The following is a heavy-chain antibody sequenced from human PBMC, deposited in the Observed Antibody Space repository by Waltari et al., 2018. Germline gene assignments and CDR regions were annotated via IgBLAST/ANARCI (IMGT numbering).Heavy chain of an antibody. V-gene: IGHV4-4*02. Sequence: QVHLQESGPGLVKPSGTLSLTCAISGGSIRSSNFWSWVRQPPNKGLEWIGESHHSGVTNYNPSLKGRVTISLDESMNQYSLRLTSVDAADTAVYYCARRGGSSNSWADFWGQGILVTVSS. CDR2: SHHSGVT. J-gene: IGHJ4*02. CDR3: ARRGGSSNSWADF. D-gene: IGHD1-26*01. CDR1: GGSIRSSNF.